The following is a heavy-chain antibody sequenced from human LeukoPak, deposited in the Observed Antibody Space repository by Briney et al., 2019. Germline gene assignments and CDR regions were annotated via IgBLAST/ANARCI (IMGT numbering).Heavy chain of an antibody. J-gene: IGHJ4*02. Sequence: ASVKVSCKASGYTFTSYGISWVRQAPGQGLEWMGWISAYNGNTNYAQKLQGRVTMTTDTSTSIAHMELRSLRSDDTAVYYCARDGYYYDSSGYYFFHYWGQGTLVTVSS. CDR1: GYTFTSYG. V-gene: IGHV1-18*01. CDR2: ISAYNGNT. D-gene: IGHD3-22*01. CDR3: ARDGYYYDSSGYYFFHY.